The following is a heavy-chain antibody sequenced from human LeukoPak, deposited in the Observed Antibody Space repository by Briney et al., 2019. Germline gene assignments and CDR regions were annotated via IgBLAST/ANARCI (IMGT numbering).Heavy chain of an antibody. V-gene: IGHV4-34*01. J-gene: IGHJ5*01. D-gene: IGHD1-26*01. CDR1: GGSFGGYF. Sequence: PSETLSLTCAVYGGSFGGYFWSWIRQPPGKGLEWIGEIDHRGNTNYNPSLRSRVAIPVDMSNNYFSLKLASVTAADTAVYYCARGRTDAWELQDSWGQGTLVTVSS. CDR2: IDHRGNT. CDR3: ARGRTDAWELQDS.